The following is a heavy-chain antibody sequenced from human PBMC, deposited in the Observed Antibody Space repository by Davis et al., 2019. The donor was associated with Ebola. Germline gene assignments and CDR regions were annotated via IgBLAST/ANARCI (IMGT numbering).Heavy chain of an antibody. D-gene: IGHD5-12*01. Sequence: PSETLSLTCTVSGGSISTDGYYWSWIRQHPGKGLEWIGYIYHIGTTYYNPSLKSRVNLSLDTSENQFSLKLYSVTAADTAVYYCARGLMATTFDSWGQGTLVTVSS. V-gene: IGHV4-31*03. CDR2: IYHIGTT. CDR1: GGSISTDGYY. CDR3: ARGLMATTFDS. J-gene: IGHJ4*02.